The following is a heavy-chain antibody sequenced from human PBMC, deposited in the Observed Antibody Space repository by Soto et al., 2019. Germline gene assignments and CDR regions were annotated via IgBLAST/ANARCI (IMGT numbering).Heavy chain of an antibody. CDR1: GYTFTSYA. CDR2: ITAGNGDT. J-gene: IGHJ6*02. Sequence: GASVKVSCKASGYTFTSYAVHWVRQAPGQRPEWMGRITAGNGDTTYAQKFQGRVTMTRDTSISTAYMELSRLRSDDTAVYYCARAKDIVVVPAAMEGEYYYYYYGMDVWGQGTTVTVSS. V-gene: IGHV1-3*01. D-gene: IGHD2-2*01. CDR3: ARAKDIVVVPAAMEGEYYYYYYGMDV.